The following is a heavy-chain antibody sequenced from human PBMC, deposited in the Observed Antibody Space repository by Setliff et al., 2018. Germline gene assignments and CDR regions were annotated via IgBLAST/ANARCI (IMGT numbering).Heavy chain of an antibody. Sequence: SETLSLTCTVSGGSISSSSYYWGWIRQPPGKGLEWIGSIYYSGSTNYNPSLKSRVTISVDTSKNQFSLKLSSVTAADTAVYYCAREHGYSYGQTYYYYGMDVWGQGTTVTVSS. CDR2: IYYSGST. D-gene: IGHD5-18*01. CDR1: GGSISSSSYY. J-gene: IGHJ6*02. CDR3: AREHGYSYGQTYYYYGMDV. V-gene: IGHV4-39*07.